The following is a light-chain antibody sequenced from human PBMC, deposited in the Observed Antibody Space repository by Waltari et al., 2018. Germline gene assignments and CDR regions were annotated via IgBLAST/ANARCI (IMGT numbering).Light chain of an antibody. CDR2: RNN. CDR1: SSNIGTNY. CDR3: AAWDDRLSGNV. V-gene: IGLV1-47*01. Sequence: QSVLTQPPSASGTPGQRVNISCSGGSSNIGTNYVDWYQQLPGTAPKLLIFRNNQRPSGAPDLFSGAKSVTSASLAISGLRSEDEADYYCAAWDDRLSGNVFGTGTKVTAL. J-gene: IGLJ1*01.